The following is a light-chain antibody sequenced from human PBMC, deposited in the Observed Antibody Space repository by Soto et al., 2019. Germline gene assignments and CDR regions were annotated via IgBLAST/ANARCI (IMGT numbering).Light chain of an antibody. J-gene: IGKJ3*01. CDR3: QQYNNWPLT. Sequence: EIVMTQSPATLSVSPGERATLSCRAGQSVSGNLAWYQQKPGQAPRLLIHGASTRATGIPARFSGSGSATEFTLTISSLQSEDFAVYYCQQYNNWPLTFGPGTKVDIK. CDR2: GAS. CDR1: QSVSGN. V-gene: IGKV3-15*01.